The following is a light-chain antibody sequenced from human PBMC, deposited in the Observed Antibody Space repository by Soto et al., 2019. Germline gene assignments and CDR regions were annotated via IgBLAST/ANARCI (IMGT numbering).Light chain of an antibody. CDR1: QSVSSNS. Sequence: ELVLTQSPGTMSLSPGERATLACRASQSVSSNSLAWYQQTPCQAPRLLIYGASSRAAAIPARFSGSRSATDFTLTISRLEPEDVAVYYCQQYGNAPMYTFGQGTKLEIK. J-gene: IGKJ2*01. V-gene: IGKV3-20*01. CDR3: QQYGNAPMYT. CDR2: GAS.